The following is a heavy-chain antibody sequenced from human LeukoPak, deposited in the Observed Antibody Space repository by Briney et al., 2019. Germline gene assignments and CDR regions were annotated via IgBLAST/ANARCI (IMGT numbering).Heavy chain of an antibody. D-gene: IGHD3-3*01. CDR3: AKDWEYDFWSGPVWFDP. CDR1: GFTFSSSA. Sequence: PGGSLRLSCSASGFTFSSSAMSWVRQAPGKGLEWVSAISGSGGSTYFADSVKGRFTISRDNSKNTLYLQMNSLRAEDTAVYYCAKDWEYDFWSGPVWFDPWGQGTLVTVSS. V-gene: IGHV3-23*01. J-gene: IGHJ5*02. CDR2: ISGSGGST.